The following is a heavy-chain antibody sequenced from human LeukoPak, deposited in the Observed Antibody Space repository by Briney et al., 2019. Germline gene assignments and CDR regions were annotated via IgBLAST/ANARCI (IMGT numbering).Heavy chain of an antibody. CDR1: GGSFSGYY. D-gene: IGHD2-15*01. Sequence: SETLSLTCAVYGGSFSGYYSSWIRQPPGKGLEWIGEINHSGSTNYNPSLKSRVTISVDTSKNQFSLKLSSVTAADTAVYYCASSGGSVAERYYFDYWGQGTLVTVSS. CDR3: ASSGGSVAERYYFDY. CDR2: INHSGST. J-gene: IGHJ4*02. V-gene: IGHV4-34*01.